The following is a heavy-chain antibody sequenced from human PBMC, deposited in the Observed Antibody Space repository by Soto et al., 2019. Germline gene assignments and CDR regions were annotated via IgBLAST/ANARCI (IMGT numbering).Heavy chain of an antibody. CDR3: AGEPPPGGYADYFPHDSLDI. CDR2: ISSSGTTI. Sequence: EAQLVESGGGLVQPGGSLRLSCAASGFTFSSYEMNWVRQAPGKGLEWVSYISSSGTTIYYADSVKGRFTISRDNAKNSLYLQMSSLRAEDTAVYYCAGEPPPGGYADYFPHDSLDIWGQGTMVTGSS. V-gene: IGHV3-48*03. CDR1: GFTFSSYE. D-gene: IGHD4-17*01. J-gene: IGHJ3*02.